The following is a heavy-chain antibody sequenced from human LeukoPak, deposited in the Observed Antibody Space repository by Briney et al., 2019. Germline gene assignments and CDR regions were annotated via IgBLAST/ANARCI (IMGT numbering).Heavy chain of an antibody. CDR2: VYRSWST. D-gene: IGHD6-19*01. V-gene: IGHV4-38-2*01. CDR3: ARADTGYSSGWSKSGDDGAFDI. CDR1: GYSNSRDYY. J-gene: IGHJ3*02. Sequence: SETLSLTCAVSGYSNSRDYYWGWIRPRPGAGLDLILSVYRSWSTFYRPTLKSGINMSIDTYNNQFFLKQSSVTAAHAAVFYCARADTGYSSGWSKSGDDGAFDIWGQGTMVTVSS.